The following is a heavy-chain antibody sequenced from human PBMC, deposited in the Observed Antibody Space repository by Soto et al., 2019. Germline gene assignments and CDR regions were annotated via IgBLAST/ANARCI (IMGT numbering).Heavy chain of an antibody. D-gene: IGHD4-17*01. CDR2: VNNNGGGT. Sequence: PGGSLRLSCSASGVTFSTYAMHWVRQAPGKGLEYVSSVNNNGGGTYYADSVKGRFAISRDDSENTAYLQMNSLRPEDTALYYCTVGDFCRIWGQGTMVTVSS. CDR3: TVGDFCRI. J-gene: IGHJ3*02. V-gene: IGHV3-64*04. CDR1: GVTFSTYA.